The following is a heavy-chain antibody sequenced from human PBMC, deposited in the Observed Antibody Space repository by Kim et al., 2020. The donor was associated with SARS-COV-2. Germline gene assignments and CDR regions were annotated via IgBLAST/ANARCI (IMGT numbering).Heavy chain of an antibody. Sequence: SVKVSCKASGGTFSSYAISWVRQAPGQGLEWMGGIIPIFGTANYAQKFQGRVTITADESTSTAYMELSSLRSEDTAVYYCARGGIAAAGWDYWGQGTLVTVSS. CDR2: IIPIFGTA. CDR1: GGTFSSYA. D-gene: IGHD6-13*01. V-gene: IGHV1-69*13. CDR3: ARGGIAAAGWDY. J-gene: IGHJ4*02.